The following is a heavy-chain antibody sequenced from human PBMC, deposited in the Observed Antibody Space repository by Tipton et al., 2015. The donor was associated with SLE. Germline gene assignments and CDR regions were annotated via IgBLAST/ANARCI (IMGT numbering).Heavy chain of an antibody. J-gene: IGHJ6*03. D-gene: IGHD1-26*01. CDR3: ARGELPYYYYMDV. CDR2: ISSRGTTI. V-gene: IGHV3-48*03. Sequence: SLRLSCAASGFSFSSYEMNWVLQAPGKGLEWVSYISSRGTTIYNADSVKGRFTISRDNAKNSLYLQMNSLRAEETAVYYCARGELPYYYYMDVWGKGTTVTVSS. CDR1: GFSFSSYE.